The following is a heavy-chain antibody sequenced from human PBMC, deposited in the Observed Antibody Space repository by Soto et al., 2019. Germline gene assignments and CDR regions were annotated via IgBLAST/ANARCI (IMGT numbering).Heavy chain of an antibody. CDR1: GYTLTGYY. J-gene: IGHJ3*02. CDR2: INPNSGGT. D-gene: IGHD2-2*01. V-gene: IGHV1-2*04. CDR3: ARAHCSSTSCYPSQDALDI. Sequence: GASVKVSCKASGYTLTGYYMHWVRQAPGQGLEWIGWINPNSGGTNYAQKFQGWVTMTRDTSIDTAYMELSRLKSDDTAVYYCARAHCSSTSCYPSQDALDIWGQGTMVTV.